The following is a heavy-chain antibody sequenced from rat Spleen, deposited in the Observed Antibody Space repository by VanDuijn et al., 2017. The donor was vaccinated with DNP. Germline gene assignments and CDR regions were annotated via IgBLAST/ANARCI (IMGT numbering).Heavy chain of an antibody. D-gene: IGHD5-1*01. CDR1: GFTFSSYD. V-gene: IGHV5S13*01. CDR3: TRGANWSLGFHSDY. J-gene: IGHJ2*01. CDR2: VNTGGGIT. Sequence: EVQLVESGGGLLQPGRSLRLSCAASGFTFSSYDMAWVRQAPSKGLEWVASVNTGGGITYYRDSVKGRFTGSRDNAKNTLYLQMDSLRSEDTATYYCTRGANWSLGFHSDYWGQGVMVTVSS.